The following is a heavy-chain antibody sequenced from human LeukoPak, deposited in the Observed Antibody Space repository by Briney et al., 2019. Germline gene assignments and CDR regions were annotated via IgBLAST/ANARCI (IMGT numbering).Heavy chain of an antibody. CDR3: ARLWGKFDAFDI. D-gene: IGHD7-27*01. J-gene: IGHJ3*02. V-gene: IGHV1-2*02. CDR1: GYTFTGYY. Sequence: ASVKVSCKTSGYTFTGYYMHWVRQAPGQGLEWMGWIYPNSGVTNSPQKFQGRVTMTRDTSISTAYMELSSLRPDDTAVYYCARLWGKFDAFDIWGQGTMVTVSS. CDR2: IYPNSGVT.